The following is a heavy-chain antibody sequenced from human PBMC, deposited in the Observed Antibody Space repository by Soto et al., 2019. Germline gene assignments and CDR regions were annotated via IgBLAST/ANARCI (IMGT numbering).Heavy chain of an antibody. CDR1: SGSISSSNW. CDR3: ARVRRDYYYYYMDV. CDR2: IYHSGSS. D-gene: IGHD3-10*01. J-gene: IGHJ6*03. V-gene: IGHV4-4*02. Sequence: QVQLQESGPELVKPSGTLSLTCDVSSGSISSSNWWIWVRQPPGKGLEWIGEIYHSGSSNYNPSLKSRVSMSVDRSKNQFSLNLSSVTAADTAVYYCARVRRDYYYYYMDVWGKGTTVTVSS.